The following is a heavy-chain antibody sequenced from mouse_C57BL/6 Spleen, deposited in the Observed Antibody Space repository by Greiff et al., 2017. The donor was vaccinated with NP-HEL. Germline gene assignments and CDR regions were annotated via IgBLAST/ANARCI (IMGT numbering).Heavy chain of an antibody. V-gene: IGHV1-69*01. CDR1: GYTFTSYW. J-gene: IGHJ2*01. Sequence: VQLQQSGAELVMPGASVKLSCKASGYTFTSYWMHWVKQRPGQGLEWIGEIDPSDSYTNYNQKFKGKSTLTVDKSSSTAYMQLSSLTSEDSAVYYCARRGSQVFDYWGQGTTLTVSS. CDR3: ARRGSQVFDY. CDR2: IDPSDSYT.